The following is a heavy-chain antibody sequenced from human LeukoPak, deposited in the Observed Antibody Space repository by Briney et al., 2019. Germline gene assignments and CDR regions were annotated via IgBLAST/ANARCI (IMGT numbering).Heavy chain of an antibody. CDR1: GFTFSGYA. Sequence: PGGSLRLSCAASGFTFSGYAMSWVRQAPGKGLEWVSAINTGGDGTFYADSVKGRFTISRDNSMNTQYLQMNSLRAVDTAVFYCATFGSGSRRTNSFDYWGQGTLVIVSS. CDR2: INTGGDGT. V-gene: IGHV3-23*01. CDR3: ATFGSGSRRTNSFDY. D-gene: IGHD3-10*01. J-gene: IGHJ4*02.